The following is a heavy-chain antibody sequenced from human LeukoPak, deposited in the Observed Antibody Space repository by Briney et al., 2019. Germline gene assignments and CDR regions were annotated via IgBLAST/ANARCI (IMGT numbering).Heavy chain of an antibody. J-gene: IGHJ1*01. V-gene: IGHV1-46*01. D-gene: IGHD3-3*01. CDR3: ARTNKGIFGVVTARRGYFQH. CDR2: INPSGGST. Sequence: ASVKVSCKASGYTFTSYYMHWVRQAPGQGLEWMGIINPSGGSTSYAQKFQGTATMTRDTSTSTVYMELSSLRSEDTAVYYYARTNKGIFGVVTARRGYFQHWGQGTLVTVSS. CDR1: GYTFTSYY.